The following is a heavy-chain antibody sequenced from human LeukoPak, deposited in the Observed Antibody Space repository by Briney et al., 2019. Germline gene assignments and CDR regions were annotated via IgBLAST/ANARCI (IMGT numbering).Heavy chain of an antibody. J-gene: IGHJ4*02. CDR3: AREGPIAARTFDY. Sequence: SETLSLTCTVSGGPISSGSYHWSWIRQPAGKGLEWIGRIYTSGSTNYNPSLKSRVTISVDTSKNQFSLKLSSVTAADTAVYYCAREGPIAARTFDYWGQGTLVTVSS. V-gene: IGHV4-61*02. CDR1: GGPISSGSYH. CDR2: IYTSGST. D-gene: IGHD6-6*01.